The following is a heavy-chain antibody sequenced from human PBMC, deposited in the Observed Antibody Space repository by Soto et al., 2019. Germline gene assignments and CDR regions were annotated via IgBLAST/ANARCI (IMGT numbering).Heavy chain of an antibody. CDR1: GGSISSTFYY. CDR2: IYYSGTT. Sequence: SETLSLTCSLSGGSISSTFYYWGWIRQPPGKGLEWIGSIYYSGTTFYNASLKGRVTISVDTSKNQFSLRLTSVTATDTAVYYCVKEEVGDYDYWGQGTLVTVSS. D-gene: IGHD1-26*01. V-gene: IGHV4-39*01. J-gene: IGHJ4*02. CDR3: VKEEVGDYDY.